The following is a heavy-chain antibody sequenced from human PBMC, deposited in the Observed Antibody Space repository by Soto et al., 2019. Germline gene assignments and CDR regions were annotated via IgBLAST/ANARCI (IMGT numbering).Heavy chain of an antibody. D-gene: IGHD3-16*01. CDR2: INPSGGST. CDR3: AKTYGFLGGYYFDY. Sequence: ASVKVSCKASGYTFTNYYIHWVRQAPGQGLEWMAVINPSGGSTRYAQRFKGRVTMTRDTSTSTVYMELSSLRSEDTAVYYCAKTYGFLGGYYFDYWGQGTLVTVSS. V-gene: IGHV1-46*01. J-gene: IGHJ4*02. CDR1: GYTFTNYY.